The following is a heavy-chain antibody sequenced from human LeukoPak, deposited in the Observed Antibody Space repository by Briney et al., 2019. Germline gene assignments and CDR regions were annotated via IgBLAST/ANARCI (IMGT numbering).Heavy chain of an antibody. CDR1: GFIFSNFA. CDR2: ILYDGSTK. CDR3: ARAARPPGIAVAGTVILSFDY. Sequence: PGRSLRLSCAASGFIFSNFAMHWVRQAPGKGLEWVAVILYDGSTKYYADSVKGRFTISRDNSKNTLYLQMNSLRAEDTAVYYCARAARPPGIAVAGTVILSFDYWGQGTLVTVSS. V-gene: IGHV3-30*04. D-gene: IGHD6-19*01. J-gene: IGHJ4*02.